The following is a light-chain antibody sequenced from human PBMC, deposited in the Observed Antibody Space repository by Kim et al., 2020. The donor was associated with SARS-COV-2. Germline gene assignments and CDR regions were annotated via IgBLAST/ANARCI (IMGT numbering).Light chain of an antibody. CDR2: DAS. CDR1: QSVSSN. J-gene: IGKJ4*01. CDR3: QQYSNWPRT. V-gene: IGKV3D-15*01. Sequence: VSPGESATLSCRASQSVSSNLAWYQHKPGQAPRPLIYDASTRATGIPARFSGSGSGTEFTLTISSLQSEDFAVYYCQQYSNWPRTFGGGTKVDIK.